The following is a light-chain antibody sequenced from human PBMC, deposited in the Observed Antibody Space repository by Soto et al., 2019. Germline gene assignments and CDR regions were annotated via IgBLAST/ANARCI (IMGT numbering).Light chain of an antibody. CDR2: DAS. CDR3: QQYDGSPRT. Sequence: EIVLTQSPATLSLSPCERATLSSRASQSISYYLAWYQQKPGQAPRLLIYDASSRAAGIPDRFSGSGSGTDFTLTITRLEPEDFAVYHCQQYDGSPRTFGQGTKVDIK. J-gene: IGKJ1*01. V-gene: IGKV3-11*01. CDR1: QSISYY.